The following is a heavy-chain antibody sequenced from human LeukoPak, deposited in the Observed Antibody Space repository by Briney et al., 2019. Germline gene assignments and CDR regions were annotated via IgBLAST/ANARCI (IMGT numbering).Heavy chain of an antibody. D-gene: IGHD3-22*01. J-gene: IGHJ3*02. CDR1: GGTFSSYA. V-gene: IGHV1-69*05. CDR3: ARDRRPYYYDSSGYYYHDAFDI. CDR2: IIPIFGTA. Sequence: SVKVSCKASGGTFSSYAISWVRQAPGQGLEWMGGIIPIFGTANYAQKFQGRVTITTDESTSTAYMELSSLRSEDTAVYYCARDRRPYYYDSSGYYYHDAFDIWGQGTMVTVSS.